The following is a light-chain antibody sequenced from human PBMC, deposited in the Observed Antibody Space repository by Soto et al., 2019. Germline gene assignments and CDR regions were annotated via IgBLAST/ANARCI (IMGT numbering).Light chain of an antibody. Sequence: QSVLPQPPSASVTPGQRGTISCSGSSSNIGSNTVNWYQQLPGTAPKLLIYSNNQRPSGVPDRFSGSKSGTSASLAISGLQSEDEADYYCAAWDDSLNGRYVFGTGTKVTVL. V-gene: IGLV1-44*01. J-gene: IGLJ1*01. CDR1: SSNIGSNT. CDR2: SNN. CDR3: AAWDDSLNGRYV.